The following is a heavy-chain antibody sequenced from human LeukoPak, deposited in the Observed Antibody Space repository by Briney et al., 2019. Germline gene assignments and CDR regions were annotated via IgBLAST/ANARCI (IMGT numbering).Heavy chain of an antibody. CDR2: ISYDGSNK. CDR1: GFTFSSYA. D-gene: IGHD2-8*01. J-gene: IGHJ4*02. V-gene: IGHV3-30*04. CDR3: ASFLRRTNGVLFDY. Sequence: PGGSLRLSCAASGFTFSSYAMHWVRQAPGKGLEWVAVISYDGSNKYYADSVKGRFTISRDNSKNTLYLQMNSLRAEDTAVYYCASFLRRTNGVLFDYWGQGTLVTVSS.